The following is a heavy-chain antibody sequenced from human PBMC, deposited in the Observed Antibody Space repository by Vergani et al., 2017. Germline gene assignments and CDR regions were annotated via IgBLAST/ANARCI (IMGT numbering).Heavy chain of an antibody. D-gene: IGHD3-22*01. V-gene: IGHV3-30*03. CDR2: ISYDGTQK. CDR1: GFTSSYYG. J-gene: IGHJ4*02. CDR3: ARETGGPGYYDSSGYHDY. Sequence: QVHLVESGGGVVQPGRSLRLSCVVSGFTSSYYGMHWVRQAPGKGLEWVAVISYDGTQKYYADSVKGRFTISRDNSKSTLYLQMNSLRTEDTAVYYCARETGGPGYYDSSGYHDYWGQGTLVTVSS.